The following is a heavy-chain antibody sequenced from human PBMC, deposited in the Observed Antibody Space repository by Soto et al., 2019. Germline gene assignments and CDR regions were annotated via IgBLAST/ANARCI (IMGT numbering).Heavy chain of an antibody. CDR1: GGSISSGGYS. Sequence: QLQLQESGSGLVKPSQTLSITCAVSGGSISSGGYSWSWIRQPPGKGLEWIGYIYHSGSTYYNPSLKSRVTISVDRSKNQFSLKLSSVTAADTAVYYGARGHRLWIRPYYWYFDLWGRGTLVTVSS. CDR2: IYHSGST. J-gene: IGHJ2*01. CDR3: ARGHRLWIRPYYWYFDL. V-gene: IGHV4-30-2*01. D-gene: IGHD2-21*01.